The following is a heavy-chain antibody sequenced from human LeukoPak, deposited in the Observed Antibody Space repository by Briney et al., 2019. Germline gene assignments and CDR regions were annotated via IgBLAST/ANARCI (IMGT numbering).Heavy chain of an antibody. V-gene: IGHV3-21*01. D-gene: IGHD3-22*01. CDR1: GFTFSSYS. Sequence: GGSLRLSCAASGFTFSSYSMNWVRQAPGKGLEWVSSISSSSSYIYYADSVKGRFTISRDNAKNSLYLQMNGLRAEDTAVYYCARDGYDSSGYYYYYYGMDVWGQGTTVTVSS. CDR3: ARDGYDSSGYYYYYYGMDV. CDR2: ISSSSSYI. J-gene: IGHJ6*02.